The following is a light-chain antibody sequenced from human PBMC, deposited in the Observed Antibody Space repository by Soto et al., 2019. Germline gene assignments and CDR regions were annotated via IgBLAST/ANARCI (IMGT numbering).Light chain of an antibody. CDR3: SSSTSSSTPYV. CDR2: DVT. CDR1: SSDVGGYNY. Sequence: QSALTQPASVSGSPGQSITISCTGTSSDVGGYNYVSWYQQHPVKAPKLMIYDVTNRPSGVSDRFSGSKSGNTASLTISGTQAEDEADYYCSSSTSSSTPYVFGTGTKLTVL. J-gene: IGLJ1*01. V-gene: IGLV2-14*01.